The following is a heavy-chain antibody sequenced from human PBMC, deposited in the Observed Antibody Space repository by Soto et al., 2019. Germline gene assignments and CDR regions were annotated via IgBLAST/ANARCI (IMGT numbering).Heavy chain of an antibody. J-gene: IGHJ6*02. Sequence: QITLKESGPTLVKPTQTLTLTCTFSGFSLSTSGGGVGWIRQPPGKALEWLGVIYWDSDKRYSPSLKSRLTITKDTSKSQLVLKITNMDPVHTATYYCARLSGTIFGVVTDYYYYYGMDVWGQGTTVTVSS. CDR3: ARLSGTIFGVVTDYYYYYGMDV. CDR2: IYWDSDK. V-gene: IGHV2-5*02. D-gene: IGHD3-3*01. CDR1: GFSLSTSGGG.